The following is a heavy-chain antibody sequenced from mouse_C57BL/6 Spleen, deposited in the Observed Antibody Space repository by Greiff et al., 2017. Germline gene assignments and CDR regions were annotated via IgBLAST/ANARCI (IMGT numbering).Heavy chain of an antibody. V-gene: IGHV1-52*01. D-gene: IGHD1-1*01. J-gene: IGHJ2*01. Sequence: QVQLQQPGAELVRPGSSVKLSCKASGYTFTSYWMHWVKQRPIQGLEWIGNIDPSDSETHYNQKFKDKATLTVDKSSSTAYMQLSSLTSEDSAVYYCARAGTTVVPNYFDYWGQGTTLTVSS. CDR2: IDPSDSET. CDR1: GYTFTSYW. CDR3: ARAGTTVVPNYFDY.